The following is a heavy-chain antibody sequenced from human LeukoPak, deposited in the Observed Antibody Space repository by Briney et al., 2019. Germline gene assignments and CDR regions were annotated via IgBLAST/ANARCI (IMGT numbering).Heavy chain of an antibody. Sequence: GGSLRLSCAASGFTFSRYAMSWVRQAPGKGLEWVSSISSSSSYIYYADSVKGRFTVSRDNAKNSLYLQMNSLRAEDTAVYYCARAAVGAIPFDYWGQGTLVTVSS. CDR2: ISSSSSYI. CDR1: GFTFSRYA. D-gene: IGHD1-26*01. J-gene: IGHJ4*02. V-gene: IGHV3-21*01. CDR3: ARAAVGAIPFDY.